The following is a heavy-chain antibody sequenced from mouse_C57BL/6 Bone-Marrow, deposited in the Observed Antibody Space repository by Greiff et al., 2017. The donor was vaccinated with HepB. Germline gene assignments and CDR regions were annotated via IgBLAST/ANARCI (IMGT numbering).Heavy chain of an antibody. J-gene: IGHJ3*01. CDR3: ASGTGTSFAY. CDR1: GYSFTGYY. CDR2: INPSTGGT. Sequence: EVQLQQSGPELVKPGASVKISCKASGYSFTGYYMHWVKQSSEKSLEWIGEINPSTGGTSYNQKFKGKATLTVDKSSSTAYMQLKSLTSEDSAVYYCASGTGTSFAYWGQGTLATVSA. V-gene: IGHV1-43*01. D-gene: IGHD4-1*01.